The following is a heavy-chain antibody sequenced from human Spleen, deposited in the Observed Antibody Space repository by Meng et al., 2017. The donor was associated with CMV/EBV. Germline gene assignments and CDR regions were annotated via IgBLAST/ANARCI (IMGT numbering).Heavy chain of an antibody. D-gene: IGHD3-9*01. V-gene: IGHV3-9*01. CDR1: GFTFDDYA. CDR3: AKDDRTFDILTGYYNY. J-gene: IGHJ4*02. CDR2: ISWNSDTI. Sequence: GGSLRLSCTASGFTFDDYAMHWVRQAPGKGLEWVSGISWNSDTIGYADSVKGRFTVSRDNAKNSLFLQMNSLRPEDTALYYCAKDDRTFDILTGYYNYWGRGTLVTVS.